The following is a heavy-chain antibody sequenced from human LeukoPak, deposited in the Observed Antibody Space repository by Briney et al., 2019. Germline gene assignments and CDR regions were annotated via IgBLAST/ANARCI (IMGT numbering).Heavy chain of an antibody. CDR3: AKSVYGSGNY. CDR2: VSGGTT. J-gene: IGHJ4*02. CDR1: GSTISSYG. V-gene: IGHV3-23*01. Sequence: GGALRLSCAASGSTISSYGMSWVRQAPGKGLEWVSSVSGGTTYYADSVKGRFTISRDNSKNTVSLQMNSLRAEDTAVYYCAKSVYGSGNYWGQGTLVTASS. D-gene: IGHD3-10*01.